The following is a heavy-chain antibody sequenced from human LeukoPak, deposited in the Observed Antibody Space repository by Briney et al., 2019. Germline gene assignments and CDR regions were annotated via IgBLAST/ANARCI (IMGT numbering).Heavy chain of an antibody. CDR1: GFTFSSYA. CDR2: ISGSGGST. D-gene: IGHD2-21*01. Sequence: PGGSLRLSCAASGFTFSSYAMSWVRQAPGKGLEWVSGISGSGGSTYYADSVKGRFIISRDNSKNTLYLQMNSLRSDDTAVYYCAREPGVVVIAIRDAFDIWGXXXMXTVSS. J-gene: IGHJ3*02. CDR3: AREPGVVVIAIRDAFDI. V-gene: IGHV3-23*01.